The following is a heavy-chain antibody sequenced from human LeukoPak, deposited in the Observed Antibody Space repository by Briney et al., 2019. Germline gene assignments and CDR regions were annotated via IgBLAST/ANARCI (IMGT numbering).Heavy chain of an antibody. V-gene: IGHV3-23*01. J-gene: IGHJ4*02. CDR3: ARASVYDSGGYYIGGTFDY. D-gene: IGHD3-22*01. CDR2: ISGSGGST. CDR1: GFTFSNYA. Sequence: GGSLRLSCAASGFTFSNYAMSWVRQAPGKGLEWVSSISGSGGSTDYADSVKGRFTISRDNSKKTLYLQMNSLRAEDTAVYYCARASVYDSGGYYIGGTFDYWGQGTLATVSS.